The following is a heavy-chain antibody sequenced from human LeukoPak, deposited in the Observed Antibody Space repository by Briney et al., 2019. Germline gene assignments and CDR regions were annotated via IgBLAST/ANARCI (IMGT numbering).Heavy chain of an antibody. CDR2: ISGSGGTS. J-gene: IGHJ4*02. V-gene: IGHV3-23*01. CDR1: GFNFSSDA. Sequence: GGSLRLSCAASGFNFSSDAMSWVRQAPGKGLEWVSAISGSGGTSSYADSVKGRFTISRDNSKNTLYLQMNSLRAEDTAIYYCAKSSTTVTPYYFDYWGQGTLVTVSS. CDR3: AKSSTTVTPYYFDY. D-gene: IGHD4-17*01.